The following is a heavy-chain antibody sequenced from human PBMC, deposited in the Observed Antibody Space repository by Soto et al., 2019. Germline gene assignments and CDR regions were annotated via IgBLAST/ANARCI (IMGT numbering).Heavy chain of an antibody. V-gene: IGHV4-4*02. CDR3: ASSFGWYAIDY. D-gene: IGHD6-19*01. CDR2: ISHSGSV. Sequence: QVLLQESGPGLVQPSGTLSLSCAVSGGSISSSHFWGWVRQPPGKGLEWVGDISHSGSVNYNPSLKSRVNISIDKSKNQFSLKLNSVTAADTAVYYCASSFGWYAIDYWGQGTLVIVSS. CDR1: GGSISSSHF. J-gene: IGHJ4*02.